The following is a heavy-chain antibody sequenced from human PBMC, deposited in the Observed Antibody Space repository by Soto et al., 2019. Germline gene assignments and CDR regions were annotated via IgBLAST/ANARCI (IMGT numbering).Heavy chain of an antibody. J-gene: IGHJ4*02. D-gene: IGHD3-16*01. CDR3: ARCLGVLY. Sequence: EVQLVESGGGLVQPGGSLRLSCAASGFTCSSYWLSWVRQAPGKGLEWVANIKQDGSEKYYVDSVKGRFTISRDNATNSLFMQMDSLRTEDTAVYYCARCLGVLYWGQGTLVTVSS. V-gene: IGHV3-7*01. CDR2: IKQDGSEK. CDR1: GFTCSSYW.